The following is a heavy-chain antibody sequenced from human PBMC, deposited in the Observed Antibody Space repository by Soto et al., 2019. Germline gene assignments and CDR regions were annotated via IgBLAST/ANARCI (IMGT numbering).Heavy chain of an antibody. J-gene: IGHJ3*01. CDR3: VRVKETYDGSGYYFDAFDF. D-gene: IGHD3-22*01. CDR1: GGSIKSYY. V-gene: IGHV4-59*08. CDR2: IYYSGST. Sequence: PSETLSLTCTVSGGSIKSYYCSCIRQPPRKGLEWIGYIYYSGSTNYNPSLKSRVTISVDTSKNQFSLKLSSVTAEDTAVYYCVRVKETYDGSGYYFDAFDFWGKGTMVTVS.